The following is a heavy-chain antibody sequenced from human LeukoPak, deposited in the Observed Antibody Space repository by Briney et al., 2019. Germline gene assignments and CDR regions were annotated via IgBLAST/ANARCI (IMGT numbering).Heavy chain of an antibody. J-gene: IGHJ4*02. Sequence: GGSLRLSRASSGFTFISYSMNWVRQAPGKGLEWVSSISNSSPNIYYADSVKGRFTISRDSAKDSLFLQMNSLRAEDTAVYYCARALHDSSGYYFDYWGQGTLVTVSS. CDR1: GFTFISYS. CDR2: ISNSSPNI. CDR3: ARALHDSSGYYFDY. D-gene: IGHD3-22*01. V-gene: IGHV3-21*01.